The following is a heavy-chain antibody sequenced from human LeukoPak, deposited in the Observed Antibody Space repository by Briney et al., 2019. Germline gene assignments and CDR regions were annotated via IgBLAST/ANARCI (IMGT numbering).Heavy chain of an antibody. Sequence: ASVKVSCKVSGDTLTEFAMHWVRQAPGKGLEWMGGFDPEDGDTIYAQKFQGRVIMSEDTSTDTAYMELSSLRSEDTAVYYCAADRFSIFGVVITPKNYYGMDVWGQGTTVTVSS. CDR2: FDPEDGDT. CDR3: AADRFSIFGVVITPKNYYGMDV. CDR1: GDTLTEFA. J-gene: IGHJ6*02. V-gene: IGHV1-24*01. D-gene: IGHD3-3*01.